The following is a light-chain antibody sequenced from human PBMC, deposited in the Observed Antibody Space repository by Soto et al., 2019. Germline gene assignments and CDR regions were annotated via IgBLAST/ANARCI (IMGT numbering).Light chain of an antibody. CDR2: AAS. J-gene: IGKJ1*01. Sequence: EIVLTQSPGTLSLSPGERATLSCRASQSVSSSYLAWYQQKPGQAPRLLIYAASSRATGIPDRFSGSGSGTDFTLTISRLEPEDFAVYYCQQYDGSPRTFGQGTKVDIK. V-gene: IGKV3-20*01. CDR3: QQYDGSPRT. CDR1: QSVSSSY.